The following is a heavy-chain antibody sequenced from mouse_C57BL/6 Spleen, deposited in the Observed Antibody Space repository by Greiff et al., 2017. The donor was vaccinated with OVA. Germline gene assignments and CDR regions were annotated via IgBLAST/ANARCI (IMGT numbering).Heavy chain of an antibody. CDR1: GYTFTDYE. D-gene: IGHD1-1*01. V-gene: IGHV1-15*01. CDR3: TRGGIYYGSSSGY. CDR2: IDPETGGT. Sequence: QVQLQQSGAELVRPGASVTLSCKASGYTFTDYEMHWVKQTPVHGLEWIGAIDPETGGTAYNQKFKGKAILTADKSSSTAYMELRSLTSEDSAVYYCTRGGIYYGSSSGYWGQGTTLTVSS. J-gene: IGHJ2*01.